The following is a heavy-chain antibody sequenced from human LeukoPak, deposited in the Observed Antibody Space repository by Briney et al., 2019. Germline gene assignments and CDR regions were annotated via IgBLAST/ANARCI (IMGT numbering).Heavy chain of an antibody. Sequence: PGGSLRLSCAVSGFTFSGHWMFWVRQAPGKGMEWVSSDGSGTGYTDSVKGRFTVSRDNARNTLYLQMNSLRAEDAAVYYCARARWYSCDYWGQGTLVTVSS. V-gene: IGHV3-74*01. CDR1: GFTFSGHW. J-gene: IGHJ4*02. CDR2: SDGSGT. D-gene: IGHD5-24*01. CDR3: ARARWYSCDY.